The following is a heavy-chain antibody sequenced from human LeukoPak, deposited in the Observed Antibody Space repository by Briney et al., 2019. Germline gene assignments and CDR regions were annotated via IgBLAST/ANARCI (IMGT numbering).Heavy chain of an antibody. CDR2: ISYDGSNE. Sequence: GGSLRLSCAPSGFTFSTYGMHWVRQAPGKGLEGVAVISYDGSNEYYADSVKGRFTISRDNSKNTLYLQMNSLRDEDTALYYCAKDPGDYSNYRFYFDYWGQGTLVTVSS. D-gene: IGHD4-11*01. CDR3: AKDPGDYSNYRFYFDY. V-gene: IGHV3-30*18. J-gene: IGHJ4*02. CDR1: GFTFSTYG.